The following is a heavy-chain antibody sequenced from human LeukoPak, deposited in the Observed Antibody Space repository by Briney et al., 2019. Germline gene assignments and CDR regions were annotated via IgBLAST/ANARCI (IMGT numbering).Heavy chain of an antibody. D-gene: IGHD3-10*01. CDR3: AKDGGITLFDY. V-gene: IGHV3-30*18. Sequence: GRSLRLSCAASGFTFSSYGMHWVRQAPGKGLEWVAVISYDGSNKYYADSVKGRFTISRDNSKNTLYLQMNSLRAEDTAVYYCAKDGGITLFDYWGQGTLVTVSS. CDR2: ISYDGSNK. J-gene: IGHJ4*02. CDR1: GFTFSSYG.